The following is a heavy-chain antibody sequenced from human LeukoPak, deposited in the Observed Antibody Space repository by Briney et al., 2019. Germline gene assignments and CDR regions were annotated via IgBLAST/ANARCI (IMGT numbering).Heavy chain of an antibody. J-gene: IGHJ4*02. CDR3: ARDRTYDFWTGNCLDY. CDR1: GFTFSSYG. D-gene: IGHD3-3*01. V-gene: IGHV3-30*02. Sequence: GGYLRLSCAASGFTFSSYGMHWVRQAPGKGLEWVAFIRYDGSNKYYADSVKGRFTISRDNSKNTLYLQMNSLRAEDTAVYYCARDRTYDFWTGNCLDYWGQGTLVTVSS. CDR2: IRYDGSNK.